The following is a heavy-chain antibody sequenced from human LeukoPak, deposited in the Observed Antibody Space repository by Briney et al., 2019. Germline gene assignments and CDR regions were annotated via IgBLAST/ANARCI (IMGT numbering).Heavy chain of an antibody. D-gene: IGHD1-26*01. Sequence: PSETLSLTCVVYGGSFSGNYWSWIRQPPGKGLEWIGKINNSGSTNYNPSLKSRVTISVDTSKNQFSLKLSSVTAADTAVYYCARGYNRGSYYNYWGQGTLVTVSS. CDR3: ARGYNRGSYYNY. V-gene: IGHV4-34*01. CDR2: INNSGST. CDR1: GGSFSGNY. J-gene: IGHJ4*02.